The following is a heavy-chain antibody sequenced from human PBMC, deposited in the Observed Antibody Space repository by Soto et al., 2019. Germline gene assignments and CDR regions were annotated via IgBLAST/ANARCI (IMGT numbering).Heavy chain of an antibody. CDR1: GFILSNYE. CDR2: IGVAGDT. V-gene: IGHV3-13*01. Sequence: GGSLRLSCAACGFILSNYEMHGVRQTSGHGLEWVSRIGVAGDTNYSGSVKGRFTISRQNAKNSFFLQMNSLRAGDTAVYYCVRGLPGGFDPWGQGTLVTVPS. CDR3: VRGLPGGFDP. J-gene: IGHJ5*02.